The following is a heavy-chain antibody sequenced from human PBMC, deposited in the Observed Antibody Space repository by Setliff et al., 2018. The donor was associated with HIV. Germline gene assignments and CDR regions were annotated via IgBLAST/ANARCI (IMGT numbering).Heavy chain of an antibody. CDR3: ARIHDYGGIDI. Sequence: SETLSLTCAVYGGSFSGYYWSWIRQPAGKGLEWIGRVSSRGDTNYNPSLKSRVTMSVDTSKNQFSLKLSSVTAADTAVYYCARIHDYGGIDIWGQGTMVTVSS. CDR1: GGSFSGYY. J-gene: IGHJ3*02. CDR2: VSSRGDT. V-gene: IGHV4-59*10. D-gene: IGHD4-17*01.